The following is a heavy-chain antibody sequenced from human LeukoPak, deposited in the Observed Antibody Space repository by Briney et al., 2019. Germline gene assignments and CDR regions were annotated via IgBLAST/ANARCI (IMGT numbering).Heavy chain of an antibody. D-gene: IGHD3-3*01. CDR3: AKSTGPDSWSGYCPY. V-gene: IGHV3-9*01. CDR1: GFTFDDYA. Sequence: PGRSLRLSCAASGFTFDDYAMHWVRQAPGKGLEWVSGISWNSGSIGYADSVKGRFTISRDNAKNSLYLQMNSLRAEDTALYYCAKSTGPDSWSGYCPYWGQGTLVTVSS. CDR2: ISWNSGSI. J-gene: IGHJ4*02.